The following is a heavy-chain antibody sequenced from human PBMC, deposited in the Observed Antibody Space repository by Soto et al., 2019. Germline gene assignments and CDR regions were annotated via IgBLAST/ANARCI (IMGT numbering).Heavy chain of an antibody. D-gene: IGHD2-15*01. V-gene: IGHV4-31*03. CDR1: GGSISSGGYY. J-gene: IGHJ5*02. CDR3: ARDLIVVVSAAVIFDP. CDR2: IYYSGST. Sequence: QVQLQESGPGLVKPSQTLSLTCTVSGGSISSGGYYWSWIRQHPGKGLEWIGYIYYSGSTFNNPSLKSRVTISVDTSKNQFSLKLSSVTAADTAVYYCARDLIVVVSAAVIFDPWGQGNLVTVSS.